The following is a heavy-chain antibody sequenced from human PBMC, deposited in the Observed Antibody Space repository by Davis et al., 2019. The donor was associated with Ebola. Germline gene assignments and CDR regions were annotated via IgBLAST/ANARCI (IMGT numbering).Heavy chain of an antibody. CDR2: INPNSGGT. CDR1: GYTFTGYY. Sequence: ASVKVSCKASGYTFTGYYMHWVRQAPGQGLEWMGWINPNSGGTNYAQKFQGRVTMTRDTSISTAYMELSSLRSEDTAVYYCARIVVVVAPPVRYYGMDVWGQGTTVTVSS. D-gene: IGHD2-15*01. J-gene: IGHJ6*02. V-gene: IGHV1-2*02. CDR3: ARIVVVVAPPVRYYGMDV.